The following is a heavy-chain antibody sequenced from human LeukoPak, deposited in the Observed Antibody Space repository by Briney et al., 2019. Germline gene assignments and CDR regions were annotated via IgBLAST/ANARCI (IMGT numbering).Heavy chain of an antibody. V-gene: IGHV4-59*01. CDR2: IYYSGST. D-gene: IGHD6-25*01. CDR3: ARVQRLRDNWFDP. J-gene: IGHJ5*02. Sequence: PSETLSLTCTVSGGSISSYYWSWIRQPPGKGLEWIGYIYYSGSTNYNPSLKSRVTISVDTCKNQFSLKLSSVTAADTAVYYCARVQRLRDNWFDPWGQGTLVTVSS. CDR1: GGSISSYY.